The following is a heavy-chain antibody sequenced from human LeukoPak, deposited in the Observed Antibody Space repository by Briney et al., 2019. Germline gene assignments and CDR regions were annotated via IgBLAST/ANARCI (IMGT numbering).Heavy chain of an antibody. Sequence: PSETLSLTCAVYGGSFSGYYWSWIRQPPGKGLEWIGEINHSGSTNYNPSLKSRVTISVDKSKNQFSLKLSSVTAADTAVYYCARDFGYSSGWYDYWGQGTLVTVSS. V-gene: IGHV4-34*01. D-gene: IGHD6-19*01. J-gene: IGHJ4*02. CDR2: INHSGST. CDR1: GGSFSGYY. CDR3: ARDFGYSSGWYDY.